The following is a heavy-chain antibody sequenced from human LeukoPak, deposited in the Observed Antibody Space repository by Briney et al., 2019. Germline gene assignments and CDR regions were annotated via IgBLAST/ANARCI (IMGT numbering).Heavy chain of an antibody. J-gene: IGHJ4*02. CDR1: GGSFSGYY. V-gene: IGHV4-34*01. Sequence: SETLSLTCAVYGGSFSGYYWSWIRQPPGKGLERIGEINHSGSTNYNPSLKSRVTISVDTSKNQFSLKLSSVTAADTAVYYCARASNDCSSTSCPFDYWGQGTLVTVSS. D-gene: IGHD2-2*01. CDR2: INHSGST. CDR3: ARASNDCSSTSCPFDY.